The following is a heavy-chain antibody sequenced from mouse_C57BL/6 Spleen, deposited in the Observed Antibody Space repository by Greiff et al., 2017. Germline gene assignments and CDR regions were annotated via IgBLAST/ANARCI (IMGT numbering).Heavy chain of an antibody. V-gene: IGHV1-76*01. CDR1: GYTFTDYY. J-gene: IGHJ2*01. D-gene: IGHD1-1*01. Sequence: QVQLKESGAELVRPGASVKLSCKASGYTFTDYYINWVKQRPGQGLEWIARIYPGSGNTYYNEKFKGKATLTAEKSSSTAYMQLSSLTSEDSAVYFCARGDYGSRLDYWGQGTTLTVSS. CDR3: ARGDYGSRLDY. CDR2: IYPGSGNT.